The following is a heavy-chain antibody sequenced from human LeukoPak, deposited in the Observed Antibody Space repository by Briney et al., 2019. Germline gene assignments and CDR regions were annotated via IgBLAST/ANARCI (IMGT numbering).Heavy chain of an antibody. Sequence: SETLSLTCTVSGGSISSYYWSWIRQPAGKGLEWIGRIYTSGSTNYNPSLKSRVTMSVDTSKNQFSLKLSSVTAADTAVYYCARRSYYDSSGYTLDYWGQGTLVTVSS. D-gene: IGHD3-22*01. CDR2: IYTSGST. CDR3: ARRSYYDSSGYTLDY. J-gene: IGHJ4*02. CDR1: GGSISSYY. V-gene: IGHV4-4*07.